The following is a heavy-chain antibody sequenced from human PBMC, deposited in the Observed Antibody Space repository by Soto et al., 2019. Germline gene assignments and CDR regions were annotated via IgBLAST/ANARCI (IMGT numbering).Heavy chain of an antibody. D-gene: IGHD1-1*01. J-gene: IGHJ4*02. CDR3: ARKAWTRLDY. Sequence: QLRLQESGPGLVKPSETLSLTRSISGGSITASVWWTWVRLTPEKGLQWIGEVFHTGSVNYNPSLQSRLTISVDKSMGQFSLRLTSVTAADTAVYYCARKAWTRLDYWGQGALVTVSS. CDR2: VFHTGSV. CDR1: GGSITASVW. V-gene: IGHV4-4*02.